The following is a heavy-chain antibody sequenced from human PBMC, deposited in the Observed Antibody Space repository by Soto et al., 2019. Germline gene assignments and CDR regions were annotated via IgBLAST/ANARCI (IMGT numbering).Heavy chain of an antibody. CDR1: GFTFANYW. V-gene: IGHV5-51*01. Sequence: GESLKISCKTSGFTFANYWIGWVRQMPGKGLEWMGIIYPGGSDTRYSPSFQGQVTISADKSISTAYLQMNSLRAEDTAVYYCARGTNYYDSSVYYGYWGQGTLVTVSS. CDR3: ARGTNYYDSSVYYGY. CDR2: IYPGGSDT. J-gene: IGHJ4*02. D-gene: IGHD3-22*01.